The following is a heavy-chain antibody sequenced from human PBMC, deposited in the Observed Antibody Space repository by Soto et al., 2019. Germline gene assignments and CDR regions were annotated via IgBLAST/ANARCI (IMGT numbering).Heavy chain of an antibody. CDR3: VRRSDPYGDHFDP. V-gene: IGHV4-39*02. D-gene: IGHD4-17*01. CDR2: FYYGGSP. J-gene: IGHJ5*02. Sequence: PSETRSLTCRVAGCSISNSYYYWVWTQQTPGKGLEWIADFYYGGSPYYNPSLESRVTISADASRNHFSLRLNSVTVTDSGVYYCVRRSDPYGDHFDPWGPGTLVTVSS. CDR1: GCSISNSYYY.